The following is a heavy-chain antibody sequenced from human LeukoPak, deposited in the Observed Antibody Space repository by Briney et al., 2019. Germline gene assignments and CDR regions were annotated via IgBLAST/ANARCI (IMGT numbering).Heavy chain of an antibody. D-gene: IGHD3-10*01. CDR2: TYWNSDK. J-gene: IGHJ4*02. Sequence: SGPTLVKPTQTLTLTCTFSGFSLNTIGVGVAWIRQPPGKALDWLAVTYWNSDKSYSPSLKNRLTITKDTSKNQVVLIMSNMDPVDTATYYCAHKGRGSGSFTMWGQGTLVTVSS. V-gene: IGHV2-5*01. CDR3: AHKGRGSGSFTM. CDR1: GFSLNTIGVG.